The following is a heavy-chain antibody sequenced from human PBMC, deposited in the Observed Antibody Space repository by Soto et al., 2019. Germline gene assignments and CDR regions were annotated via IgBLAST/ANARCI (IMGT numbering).Heavy chain of an antibody. CDR3: AKESLGPGY. CDR1: GFTFSSYG. D-gene: IGHD1-26*01. J-gene: IGHJ4*02. V-gene: IGHV3-30*18. Sequence: QVQLVESGGGVVQPGRSLGLSCAASGFTFSSYGMHWVRQAPGKGLEWVAVISYDGSNKYYADSVKGRFTISRDNSKNTLYLQMNSLRAEDTAVPYCAKESLGPGYWGQGTLVTVSS. CDR2: ISYDGSNK.